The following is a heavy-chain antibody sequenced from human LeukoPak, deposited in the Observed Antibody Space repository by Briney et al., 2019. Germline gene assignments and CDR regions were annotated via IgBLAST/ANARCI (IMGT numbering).Heavy chain of an antibody. CDR3: ARVDGSCSGGSCPSGNWFDP. J-gene: IGHJ5*02. CDR1: GGSISSYY. V-gene: IGHV4-59*08. CDR2: IYYSGST. Sequence: PSETLSLTCTVSGGSISSYYWSWIRQPPGKGLEWIGYIYYSGSTNYKSSLKSRVTISVDTSKNQFSLKLTSVTAADTAVYYCARVDGSCSGGSCPSGNWFDPWGQGTLVTVSS. D-gene: IGHD2-15*01.